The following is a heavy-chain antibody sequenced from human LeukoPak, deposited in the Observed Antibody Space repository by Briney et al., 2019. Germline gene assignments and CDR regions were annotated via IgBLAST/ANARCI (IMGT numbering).Heavy chain of an antibody. V-gene: IGHV3-7*01. J-gene: IGHJ4*02. CDR3: ARERDGCNEVFDY. Sequence: GGSLRLSCAASGFSVSAYWMSWVRQAPGKGLEWVANINEAGSEKPYVDSVKGRFTISRDNAKNSLYLQMNSLRAEDTTVYYCARERDGCNEVFDYWGQGTLVTVSS. CDR2: INEAGSEK. CDR1: GFSVSAYW. D-gene: IGHD5-24*01.